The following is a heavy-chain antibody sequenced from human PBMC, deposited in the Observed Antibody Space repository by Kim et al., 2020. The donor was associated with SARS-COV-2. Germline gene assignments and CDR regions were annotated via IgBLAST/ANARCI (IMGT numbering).Heavy chain of an antibody. CDR3: AREYSSSSKVALYYYYGMDV. J-gene: IGHJ6*02. Sequence: SETLSLTCTVSGGSISSYYWSWIRQPAGKGLEWIGRIYTSGSTNYNPSLKSRVTMSVDTSKNQFSLKLSSVTAADTAVYYCAREYSSSSKVALYYYYGMDVWGQGTTVTVSS. CDR1: GGSISSYY. V-gene: IGHV4-4*07. D-gene: IGHD6-6*01. CDR2: IYTSGST.